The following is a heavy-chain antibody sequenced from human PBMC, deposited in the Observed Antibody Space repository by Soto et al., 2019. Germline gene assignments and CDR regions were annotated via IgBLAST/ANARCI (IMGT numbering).Heavy chain of an antibody. D-gene: IGHD1-26*01. CDR3: THAIVGAPRTEY. CDR2: VKSKTEGGSI. V-gene: IGHV3-15*01. CDR1: GFSFSDAW. J-gene: IGHJ4*02. Sequence: EVQLVESGGGLVKPGGSLRLSCAASGFSFSDAWMSWVRQAPGKGLEWVGRVKSKTEGGSIQYAAAGKGRFTISRDDSTDTLFLQSNSVKPQGTAVYYCTHAIVGAPRTEYWGQGTVVTVSS.